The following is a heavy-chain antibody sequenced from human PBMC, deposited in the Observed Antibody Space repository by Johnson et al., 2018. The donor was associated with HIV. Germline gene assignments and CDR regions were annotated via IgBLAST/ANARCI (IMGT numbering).Heavy chain of an antibody. Sequence: QMQLVESGGGVVQPGRSLRLSCAASGFTFSSFGMHWVRQAPGKGLEWVAVIWYDGSNRYYADSVKGRFTISRDNSRNTLYLQMNSLRVEDTAVYYCAKESKWESRTPHAFDMWGQGTMVTVSS. V-gene: IGHV3-33*06. CDR2: IWYDGSNR. CDR3: AKESKWESRTPHAFDM. CDR1: GFTFSSFG. D-gene: IGHD1-26*01. J-gene: IGHJ3*02.